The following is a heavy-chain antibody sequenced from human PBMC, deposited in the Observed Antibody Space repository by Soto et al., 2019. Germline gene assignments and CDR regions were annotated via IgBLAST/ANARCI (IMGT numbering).Heavy chain of an antibody. CDR1: GFTFNRYS. CDR2: ITSGSSTI. Sequence: EVQLVESGGGLVQPGGSLRLSCAASGFTFNRYSMNWVRQAPGKGLEWVSYITSGSSTIYYADSVKGRFTISRDKAENSLYLQMNSLRDEDTAVYYCVRDKYYDIVTGYRDSGMDVWGQGTTVTVSS. CDR3: VRDKYYDIVTGYRDSGMDV. V-gene: IGHV3-48*02. J-gene: IGHJ6*02. D-gene: IGHD3-9*01.